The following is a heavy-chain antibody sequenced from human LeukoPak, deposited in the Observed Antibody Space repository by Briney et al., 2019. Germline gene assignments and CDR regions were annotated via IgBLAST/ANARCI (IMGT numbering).Heavy chain of an antibody. CDR2: ISSSSSYI. D-gene: IGHD5-18*01. J-gene: IGHJ4*02. V-gene: IGHV3-21*01. CDR3: ARDSPDTAMVIWVTFDY. CDR1: GFTFSSYS. Sequence: GGSLRLSCAASGFTFSSYSMNWVRQAAGKGLEWVSSISSSSSYIYYADSVKGRFTISRDNAKNSLYLQMNSLRAEDTAVYYCARDSPDTAMVIWVTFDYWGQGTLVTVSS.